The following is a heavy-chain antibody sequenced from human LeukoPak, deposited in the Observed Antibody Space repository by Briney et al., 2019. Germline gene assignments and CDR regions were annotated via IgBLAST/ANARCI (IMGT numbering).Heavy chain of an antibody. Sequence: GGSLRLSCAASGFTFSSYSMNWVRQAPGKGLEWVANIKQEGSEKNYVDSVKGRFTISRDNAKNSLYLQMNSLRAEDTAVYYCARRAVEFDYWGQGTLVTVSS. D-gene: IGHD6-19*01. V-gene: IGHV3-7*01. CDR1: GFTFSSYS. J-gene: IGHJ4*02. CDR2: IKQEGSEK. CDR3: ARRAVEFDY.